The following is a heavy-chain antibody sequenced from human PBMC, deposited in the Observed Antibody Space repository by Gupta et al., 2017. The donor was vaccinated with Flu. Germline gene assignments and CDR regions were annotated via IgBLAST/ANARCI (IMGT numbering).Heavy chain of an antibody. CDR1: GFTFSDSW. Sequence: EMQLVASGGGSVQLGGSLRLSCPASGFTFSDSWMTWVRQAPGKGLEWLANINPDGSVKYHADCVKGRFTIARDNAKNSLYLQGRSLRAEDTAVYFVARAVGRAKLDFWGQGTLVTVSA. V-gene: IGHV3-7*01. CDR3: ARAVGRAKLDF. CDR2: INPDGSVK. D-gene: IGHD1-26*01. J-gene: IGHJ4*02.